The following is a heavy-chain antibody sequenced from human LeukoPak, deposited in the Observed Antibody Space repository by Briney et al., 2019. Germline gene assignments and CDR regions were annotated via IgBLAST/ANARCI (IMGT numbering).Heavy chain of an antibody. Sequence: PGGSLRLSCAASGFTFRSYSMNWVRQAPGKGLDWVSSISPSGSSTYNADSVRGRFTISRDNAKDAVYLQMNSLRGEDTAVYYCVRGFLGESGAGGCWGQGTLVTVSS. CDR1: GFTFRSYS. CDR3: VRGFLGESGAGGC. D-gene: IGHD3-10*01. CDR2: ISPSGSST. J-gene: IGHJ4*02. V-gene: IGHV3-21*01.